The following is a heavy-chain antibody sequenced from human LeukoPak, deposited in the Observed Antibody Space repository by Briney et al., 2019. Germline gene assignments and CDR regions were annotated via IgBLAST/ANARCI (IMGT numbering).Heavy chain of an antibody. D-gene: IGHD3-22*01. J-gene: IGHJ4*02. CDR3: ARHDADDSSGYYYGEFDY. CDR2: IYYSGST. V-gene: IGHV4-39*01. CDR1: GGSISSSSYY. Sequence: SETLSLTCTVSGGSISSSSYYWGWIRQPPGKGLEWIGSIYYSGSTYYNPSLKSRITISVDTSKNQFSLKLSSVTDADTAVYYCARHDADDSSGYYYGEFDYWGQGTLVTVSS.